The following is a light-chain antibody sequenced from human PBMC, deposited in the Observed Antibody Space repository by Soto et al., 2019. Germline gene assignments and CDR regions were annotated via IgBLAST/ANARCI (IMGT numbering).Light chain of an antibody. J-gene: IGKJ1*01. Sequence: VQMTQSPTTLSASVGDRVTITCRAIQNINGWLAWYQRKPGKAPKLLIHKTSNLESGVPLRFSGSGSGTEFTLTISSLQPDDFATYYCQQYKDYWTFGQGTKVDIK. CDR2: KTS. CDR3: QQYKDYWT. V-gene: IGKV1-5*03. CDR1: QNINGW.